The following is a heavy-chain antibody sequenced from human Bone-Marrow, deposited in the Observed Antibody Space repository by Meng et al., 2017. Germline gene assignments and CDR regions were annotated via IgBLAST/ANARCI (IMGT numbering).Heavy chain of an antibody. CDR1: GYTFTGYY. V-gene: IGHV7-4-1*02. CDR3: ARGFTSDRGYSYGSPN. D-gene: IGHD5-18*01. Sequence: QLVQSGAEVKKPGASVKVSCKASGYTFTGYYMHWVRQAPGQGLEWMGWINTNTGNPTYAQGFTGRFVFSLDTSVSTAYLQISSLKAEDTAVYYCARGFTSDRGYSYGSPNWGQGTLVTVSS. J-gene: IGHJ4*02. CDR2: INTNTGNP.